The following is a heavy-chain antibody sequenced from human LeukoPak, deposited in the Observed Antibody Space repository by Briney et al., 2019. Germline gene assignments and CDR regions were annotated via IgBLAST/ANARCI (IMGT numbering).Heavy chain of an antibody. J-gene: IGHJ4*02. D-gene: IGHD3-10*01. CDR2: IYPADSDT. V-gene: IGHV5-51*01. CDR3: AIPYYYGSGSYG. Sequence: GESLKISCKGSGYRFSNSWIGWVRQMPGKGLEWMGIIYPADSDTGYSPSFQGQVTISADKSISTAYLQWSSLKASDTAMYYCAIPYYYGSGSYGWGQGTLVTVSS. CDR1: GYRFSNSW.